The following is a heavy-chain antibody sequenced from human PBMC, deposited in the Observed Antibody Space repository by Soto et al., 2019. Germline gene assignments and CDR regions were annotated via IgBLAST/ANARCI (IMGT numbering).Heavy chain of an antibody. D-gene: IGHD2-15*01. Sequence: ASVKVSCKASGYTFTSYGISWVRQAPGQGLEWMGWISAYNGNTNYAQKLQGRVTMTTDTSTSTAYMELRSLRSDDTAVYYCARDRCSGGSCYLDYYYYGMDVWGQGTTVTVSS. CDR1: GYTFTSYG. CDR3: ARDRCSGGSCYLDYYYYGMDV. J-gene: IGHJ6*02. V-gene: IGHV1-18*01. CDR2: ISAYNGNT.